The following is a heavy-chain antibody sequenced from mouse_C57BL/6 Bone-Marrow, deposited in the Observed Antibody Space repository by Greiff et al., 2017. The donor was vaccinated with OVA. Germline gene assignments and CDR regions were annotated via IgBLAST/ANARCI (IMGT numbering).Heavy chain of an antibody. V-gene: IGHV5-9*01. CDR1: GFTFSSYT. CDR2: ISGGGGNT. CDR3: ARHRGYFFDY. Sequence: EVKLMESGGGLVKPGGSLKLSCAASGFTFSSYTMSWVRQTPEKRLEWVATISGGGGNTYYPDSVKGRFTISRDNAKNTLYLQMSSLRSEDTALYYCARHRGYFFDYWGQGTTLTVSS. J-gene: IGHJ2*01. D-gene: IGHD3-3*01.